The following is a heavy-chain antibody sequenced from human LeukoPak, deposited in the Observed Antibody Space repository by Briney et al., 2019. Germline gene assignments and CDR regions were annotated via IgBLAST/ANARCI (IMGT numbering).Heavy chain of an antibody. Sequence: GGSLRLSCAASGFTFSSYAMHWVRQAPGKGLEWVAVISYDGSNKYYADSVKGRFTISRDNSKNTLYLQMNSLRAEDTAVYYCARDTRQGGIAAAAIDYWGQGTLATVSS. CDR3: ARDTRQGGIAAAAIDY. D-gene: IGHD6-13*01. CDR1: GFTFSSYA. CDR2: ISYDGSNK. V-gene: IGHV3-30*04. J-gene: IGHJ4*02.